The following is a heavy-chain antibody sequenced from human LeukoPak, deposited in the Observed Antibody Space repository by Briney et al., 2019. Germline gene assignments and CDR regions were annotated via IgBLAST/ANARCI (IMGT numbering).Heavy chain of an antibody. CDR3: ARLTLWSFAFDI. CDR1: GGSISSSSYY. Sequence: SETLSLTCTVSGGSISSSSYYWGWIRQPPGKGLEWIGSIYYSGSTYYNPSLKSRVTISVDTSKNQFSLKLSSVTAADTAVYYCARLTLWSFAFDIWGQGTMVTVSS. J-gene: IGHJ3*02. D-gene: IGHD3-10*01. CDR2: IYYSGST. V-gene: IGHV4-39*01.